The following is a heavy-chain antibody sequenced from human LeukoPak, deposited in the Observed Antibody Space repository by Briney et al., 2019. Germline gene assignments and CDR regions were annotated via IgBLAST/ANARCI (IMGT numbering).Heavy chain of an antibody. V-gene: IGHV3-30-3*01. Sequence: GGSLRLSCAASGFTVSSNYMSWVRQAPGKGLEWVAVISYDGSNKYYADSVKGRFTISRDNSKNTLYLQMNSLRAEDTAVYYCARPPSYSSGHPFFDYWGQGTLVTVSS. CDR3: ARPPSYSSGHPFFDY. CDR1: GFTVSSNY. J-gene: IGHJ4*02. D-gene: IGHD6-19*01. CDR2: ISYDGSNK.